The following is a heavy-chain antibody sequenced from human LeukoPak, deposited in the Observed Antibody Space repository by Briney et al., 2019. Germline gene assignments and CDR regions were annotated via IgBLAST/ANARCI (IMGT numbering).Heavy chain of an antibody. V-gene: IGHV4-59*08. Sequence: SETLSLTCTVSGGSISSYYWSWIRQPPGKGLEWIGYIYYSGSTNYNPSLKSRVTISVDTSKNQFSLKLSSVTAADTAVYYCARVIVGATGYFDYWGQGTLVTVSS. CDR3: ARVIVGATGYFDY. CDR2: IYYSGST. D-gene: IGHD1-26*01. J-gene: IGHJ4*02. CDR1: GGSISSYY.